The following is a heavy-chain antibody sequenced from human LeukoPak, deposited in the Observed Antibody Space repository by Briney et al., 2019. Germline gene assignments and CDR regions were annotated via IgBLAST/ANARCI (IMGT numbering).Heavy chain of an antibody. CDR2: IYTSGST. CDR3: ARDGVVVVPAAINYYYYYMDV. J-gene: IGHJ6*03. V-gene: IGHV4-4*07. Sequence: SETLSLTCTVSGGSISSYYWSWIRQPAGKGLGWIGRIYTSGSTNCNPSLKSRVTMSVDTSKNQFSLKLSSVTAADTAVYYCARDGVVVVPAAINYYYYYMDVWGKGTTVTVSS. D-gene: IGHD2-2*01. CDR1: GGSISSYY.